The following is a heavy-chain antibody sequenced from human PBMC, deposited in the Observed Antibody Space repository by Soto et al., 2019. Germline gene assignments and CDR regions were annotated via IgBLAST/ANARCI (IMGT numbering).Heavy chain of an antibody. J-gene: IGHJ4*02. CDR1: GFTFSSYA. D-gene: IGHD3-10*01. CDR2: ISGSGGST. CDR3: ANYYGSRSYGYFDY. V-gene: IGHV3-23*01. Sequence: GGSLRLSCAASGFTFSSYAMSWVRQAPGKGLEWVSAISGSGGSTYYADSVKGRFTISRDNSKNTLYLQMNSLRAEDTAVYYCANYYGSRSYGYFDYWGQGTLVTVSS.